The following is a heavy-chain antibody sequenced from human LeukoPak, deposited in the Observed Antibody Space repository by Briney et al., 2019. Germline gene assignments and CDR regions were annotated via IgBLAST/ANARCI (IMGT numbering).Heavy chain of an antibody. CDR2: INHSGST. CDR1: GGSFSGYY. J-gene: IGHJ4*02. D-gene: IGHD3-10*01. CDR3: ARGGGFGELLRFYDY. Sequence: SETLSLTCAVYGGSFSGYYCSWIRQPPGKGLEWIGEINHSGSTNYNPSLKSRVTISVDTSKNQFSLKLSSVTAADTAVYYCARGGGFGELLRFYDYWGQGTLVTVSS. V-gene: IGHV4-34*01.